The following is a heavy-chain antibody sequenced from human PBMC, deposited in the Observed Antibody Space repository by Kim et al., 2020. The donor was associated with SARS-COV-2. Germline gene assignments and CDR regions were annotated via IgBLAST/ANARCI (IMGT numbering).Heavy chain of an antibody. V-gene: IGHV3-13*04. CDR3: ARGPGYCSSTSCYAGMGMDV. J-gene: IGHJ6*02. CDR1: GFTFSSYD. Sequence: GGSLRLSCAASGFTFSSYDMHWVRQATGKGLEWVSAIGTAGDTYYPGSVKGRFTISRENAKNSLYLQMNSLRAGDTAVYYCARGPGYCSSTSCYAGMGMDVWGQGTTVTVSS. CDR2: IGTAGDT. D-gene: IGHD2-2*03.